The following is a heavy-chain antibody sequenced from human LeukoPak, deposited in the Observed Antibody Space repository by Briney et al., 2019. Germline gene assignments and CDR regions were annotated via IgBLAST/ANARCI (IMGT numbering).Heavy chain of an antibody. V-gene: IGHV3-23*05. CDR2: ISSTGYT. CDR3: ARRTAGAKDL. CDR1: GFIFSDSV. D-gene: IGHD6-19*01. Sequence: GGSLRLSCAASGFIFSDSVMSWVRQAPGKGLEWVAAISSTGYTDNADSLKGRFSISRDNSKDTLYLQMNSLRVDDTAVYYCARRTAGAKDLWGKGTTVTVS. J-gene: IGHJ6*03.